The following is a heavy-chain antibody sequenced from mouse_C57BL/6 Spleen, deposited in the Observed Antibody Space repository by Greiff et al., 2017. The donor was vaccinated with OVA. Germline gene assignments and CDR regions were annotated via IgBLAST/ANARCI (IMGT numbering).Heavy chain of an antibody. Sequence: EVQLVESGGGLVKPGGSLKLSCAASGFTFSDYGMNWVRQAPEKGLEWVAYISSGSSTIYYADTVKGRFTISRDNAKNTLFLHMTSLRSEDTAMYYGAKSSNSFGYAMDYWGQGTSVTVSS. CDR3: AKSSNSFGYAMDY. V-gene: IGHV5-17*01. D-gene: IGHD2-5*01. CDR2: ISSGSSTI. J-gene: IGHJ4*01. CDR1: GFTFSDYG.